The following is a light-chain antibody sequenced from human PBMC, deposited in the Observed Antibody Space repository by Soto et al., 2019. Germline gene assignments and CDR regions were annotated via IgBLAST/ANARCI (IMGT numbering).Light chain of an antibody. J-gene: IGLJ1*01. V-gene: IGLV2-14*01. CDR1: SSDVGGYNY. Sequence: QSALTQPASVSGSPGQSITISCTGTSSDVGGYNYVSWYQQYPGKAPKLMIYYVSNRPSGVSNRFSGSKSGNSASLTISGLQDEDEADYYCSSYTGTSTDVFGTGTKVTVL. CDR2: YVS. CDR3: SSYTGTSTDV.